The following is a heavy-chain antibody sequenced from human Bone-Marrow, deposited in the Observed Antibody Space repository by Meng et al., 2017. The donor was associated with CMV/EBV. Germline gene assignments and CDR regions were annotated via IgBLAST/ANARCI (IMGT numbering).Heavy chain of an antibody. CDR2: IYYSGST. CDR3: AREAYQLLFLDY. CDR1: GYSISSGYY. Sequence: GSLRLSCTVSGYSISSGYYWGWIRQPPGKGLEWIGSIYYSGSTYYNPSLKSRVTISVDTSKNQFSLKLSSVTAADTAVYYCAREAYQLLFLDYWGQGTLVTVSS. J-gene: IGHJ4*02. V-gene: IGHV4-38-2*02. D-gene: IGHD2-2*01.